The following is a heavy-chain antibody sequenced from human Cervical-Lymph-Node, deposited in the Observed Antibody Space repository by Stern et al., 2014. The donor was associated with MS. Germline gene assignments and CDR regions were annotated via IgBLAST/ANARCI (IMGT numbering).Heavy chain of an antibody. CDR1: GFTFRSYS. V-gene: IGHV3-21*01. D-gene: IGHD6-19*01. CDR3: ARAHLRAVADL. Sequence: VQLVESGGGLVKPGGSLRLSCAASGFTFRSYSMNWVRQAPGKGLEWVSSISSSSSYIYYADSVKGRFTISRDNAKNSLYLQMNSLRAEDTAVYYCARAHLRAVADLWGQGTLVTVSS. J-gene: IGHJ5*02. CDR2: ISSSSSYI.